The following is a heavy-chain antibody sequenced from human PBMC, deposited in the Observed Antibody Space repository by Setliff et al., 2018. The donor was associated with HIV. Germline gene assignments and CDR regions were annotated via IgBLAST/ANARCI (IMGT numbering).Heavy chain of an antibody. J-gene: IGHJ4*02. Sequence: ASETLSLTCSVSGDSVSSTDCLWGWVRQPPGMGLQWIVTLYSSEITNYNPSFKNRVTMSVDKSRNHFSLILNSVTAADTAIYYCVRASLPGNHVFFDYWGQGRLVTVSS. CDR2: LYSSEIT. CDR3: VRASLPGNHVFFDY. V-gene: IGHV4-39*07. CDR1: GDSVSSTDCL.